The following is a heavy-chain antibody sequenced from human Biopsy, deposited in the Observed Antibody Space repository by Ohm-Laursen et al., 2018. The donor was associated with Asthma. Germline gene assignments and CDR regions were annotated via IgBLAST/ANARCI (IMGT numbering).Heavy chain of an antibody. CDR2: IWYDGGNE. CDR1: GFTFSSYG. Sequence: SSLRLSCATSGFTFSSYGMHWVRQAPGKGLEWVAVIWYDGGNEYYADSVKGRFIISRDNSKNTLYLQMNSLRAEDTAVYYCARDIVATMIGYYYYGMDVWGQGTTVTVSS. J-gene: IGHJ6*02. D-gene: IGHD5-12*01. V-gene: IGHV3-33*01. CDR3: ARDIVATMIGYYYYGMDV.